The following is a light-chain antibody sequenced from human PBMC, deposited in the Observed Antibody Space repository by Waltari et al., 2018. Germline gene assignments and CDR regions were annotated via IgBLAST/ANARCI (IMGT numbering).Light chain of an antibody. V-gene: IGKV4-1*01. CDR3: QQYYSTPPT. CDR2: WAS. CDR1: QSVLHSVDHKNY. Sequence: DIVMTQSPDSLAVSLGERATINCKSSQSVLHSVDHKNYLAWYQQKPGQPPKLLIYWASTRESGVPERFSGSGSGTDFTLTISSLQAEDVAVYYCQQYYSTPPTFGQGTKVEIK. J-gene: IGKJ1*01.